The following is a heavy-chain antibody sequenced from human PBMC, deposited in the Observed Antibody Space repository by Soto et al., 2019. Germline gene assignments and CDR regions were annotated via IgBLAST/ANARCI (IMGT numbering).Heavy chain of an antibody. Sequence: EVQLLESGGGLVQPGGSLRLSCAASGFTFSYYAMSWVRQAPGKGLEWVSGFRGSGDSTYDADSVKGRFTISRDSSKNTLYLQMNSLRAEDTAVYYCAKHLSWAVTDAFDIWGQGTMVSVSS. J-gene: IGHJ3*02. V-gene: IGHV3-23*01. CDR3: AKHLSWAVTDAFDI. CDR2: FRGSGDST. D-gene: IGHD3-16*01. CDR1: GFTFSYYA.